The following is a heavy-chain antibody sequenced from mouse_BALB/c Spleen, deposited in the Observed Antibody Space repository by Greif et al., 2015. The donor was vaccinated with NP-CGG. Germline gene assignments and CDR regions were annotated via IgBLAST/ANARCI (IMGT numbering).Heavy chain of an antibody. V-gene: IGHV14-3*02. D-gene: IGHD1-1*01. J-gene: IGHJ3*01. Sequence: EVQLVESGAELVKPGASVKLSCTASGFNIKDTYMHWVKQRPEQGLEWIGRIDPANGNTKYDPKFQGKATITADTSSNTAYLQLSSLTSEDTAVYYCARRDYGSPWFAYWGQGTLVTVSA. CDR3: ARRDYGSPWFAY. CDR2: IDPANGNT. CDR1: GFNIKDTY.